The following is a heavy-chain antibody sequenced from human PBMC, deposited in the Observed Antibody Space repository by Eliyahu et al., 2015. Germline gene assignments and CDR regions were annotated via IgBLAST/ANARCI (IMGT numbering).Heavy chain of an antibody. CDR3: ARYRYATPLDY. Sequence: QVQLQESGPGLVKPSETLSLTCAVSGYSISSGYYWGWIRQPPGKGLEWIGSIYHSGSTYYNPSLKSRVTISVDTSKNQFSLKLSSVTAADTAVYYCARYRYATPLDYWGQGTLVTVSS. D-gene: IGHD4-23*01. V-gene: IGHV4-38-2*01. CDR1: GYSISSGYY. J-gene: IGHJ4*02. CDR2: IYHSGST.